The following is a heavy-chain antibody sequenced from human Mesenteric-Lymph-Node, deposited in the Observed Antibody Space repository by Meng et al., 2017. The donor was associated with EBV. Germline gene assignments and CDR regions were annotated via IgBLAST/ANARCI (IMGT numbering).Heavy chain of an antibody. Sequence: QGELVQSGAEMKTPGASVKVSCKASGDTISSYAISWVRQAPGQGLEWMGGIIPMYPSVSYSQKFQGRVTLSADESTSTVYMELRSLTSEDTAVYYCARDPRSPPGGTFWGQGTLVTVSS. CDR2: IIPMYPSV. D-gene: IGHD1-26*01. CDR1: GDTISSYA. CDR3: ARDPRSPPGGTF. V-gene: IGHV1-69*01. J-gene: IGHJ4*02.